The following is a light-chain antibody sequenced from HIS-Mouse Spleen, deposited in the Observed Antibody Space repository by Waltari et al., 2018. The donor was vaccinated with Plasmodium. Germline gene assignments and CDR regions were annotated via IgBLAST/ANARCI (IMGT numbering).Light chain of an antibody. J-gene: IGKJ4*01. CDR1: QSVSSY. CDR3: QQRSNWPPLT. CDR2: DAS. Sequence: EIVLTQSPATLSFSTGERATLSCRASQSVSSYFAWYQQKPGQAPRLLIYDASNRATGIPARFSGSGSGTDFTLTISSLEPEDFAVYYCQQRSNWPPLTFGGGTKVEIK. V-gene: IGKV3-11*01.